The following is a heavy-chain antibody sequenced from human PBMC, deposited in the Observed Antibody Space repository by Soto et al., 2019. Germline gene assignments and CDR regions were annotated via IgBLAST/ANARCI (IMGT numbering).Heavy chain of an antibody. J-gene: IGHJ4*02. CDR2: ISGSGGST. CDR1: GFTFSSYA. Sequence: GGSLRLSCAASGFTFSSYAMSWVRQAPGKGLEWVSAISGSGGSTYYADSVKGRFTISRDNSKNTLYLQMNSLRAEDTAVYYCAKVQSNDFWDQDPLFDYWGQGTLVTVSS. V-gene: IGHV3-23*01. D-gene: IGHD3-3*01. CDR3: AKVQSNDFWDQDPLFDY.